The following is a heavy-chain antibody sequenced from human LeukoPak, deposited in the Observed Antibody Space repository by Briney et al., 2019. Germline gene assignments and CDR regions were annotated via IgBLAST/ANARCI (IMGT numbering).Heavy chain of an antibody. CDR2: ISSSSSYI. Sequence: GESLRLSCAASGFTFSSYSMNWVRQAPGKGLEWVSSISSSSSYIYYADSVKGRFTISRDNAKNSLYLQMNSLRAEDTAVYYCARGTYCSGGSCYSFDYWGQGTLVTVSS. J-gene: IGHJ4*02. D-gene: IGHD2-15*01. CDR3: ARGTYCSGGSCYSFDY. CDR1: GFTFSSYS. V-gene: IGHV3-21*01.